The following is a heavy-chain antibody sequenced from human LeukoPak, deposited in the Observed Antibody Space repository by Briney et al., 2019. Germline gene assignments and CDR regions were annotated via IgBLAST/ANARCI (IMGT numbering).Heavy chain of an antibody. CDR2: IYHSGST. V-gene: IGHV4-38-2*01. J-gene: IGHJ4*02. D-gene: IGHD3-10*01. CDR3: ARLNYYGSGVFLSG. CDR1: GYSISSGYY. Sequence: SETLSLTCAVSGYSISSGYYWGWIRQPPGKGLEWIGSIYHSGSTYYNPSLKSRVTISVDTSKNQFSLKLSSVTAADTAVYYCARLNYYGSGVFLSGWGQGTLVTVSS.